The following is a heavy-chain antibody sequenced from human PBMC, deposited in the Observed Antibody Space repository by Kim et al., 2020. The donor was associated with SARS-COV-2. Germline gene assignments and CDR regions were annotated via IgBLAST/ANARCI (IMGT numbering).Heavy chain of an antibody. CDR3: AKDGWDNWNWFDY. J-gene: IGHJ4*02. V-gene: IGHV3-23*01. D-gene: IGHD1-7*01. CDR1: GFTFSRYS. Sequence: GGSLRLSCAASGFTFSRYSMRWVRQAPGKGLEWVSGISDSSGSTYYADSVKGRFTISRDNSKSTLYLQMNSLRAEDTAVYFCAKDGWDNWNWFDYWGQGTLVTASS. CDR2: ISDSSGST.